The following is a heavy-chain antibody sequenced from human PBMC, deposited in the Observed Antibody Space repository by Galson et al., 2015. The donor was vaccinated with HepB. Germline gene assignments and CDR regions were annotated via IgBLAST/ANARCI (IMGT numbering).Heavy chain of an antibody. D-gene: IGHD3-9*01. CDR3: ARVTYDILTGYYYFDY. CDR2: ISSSSSTI. V-gene: IGHV3-48*01. CDR1: GFTFSSYS. Sequence: SLRLSCAASGFTFSSYSMNWVRQAPGKGLEWVSYISSSSSTIYYADSVKGRFTISRDNAKNSLYLQMNSLRAEDTAVYYCARVTYDILTGYYYFDYWGQGTLVTVSS. J-gene: IGHJ4*02.